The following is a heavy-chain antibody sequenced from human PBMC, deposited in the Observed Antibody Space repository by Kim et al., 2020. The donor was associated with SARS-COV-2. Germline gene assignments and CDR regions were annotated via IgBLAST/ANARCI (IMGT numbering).Heavy chain of an antibody. CDR2: IKQDGSEK. D-gene: IGHD6-13*01. CDR1: GFTFSSYW. Sequence: GGSLRLSCGASGFTFSSYWMSWVRQAPGKGLEWVANIKQDGSEKYYVDSVKGRFTISRDNAKNSLYLQMNSLRAEDTAVYYCATSRGRPYSSSWYGGFD. J-gene: IGHJ4*01. CDR3: ATSRGRPYSSSWYGGFD. V-gene: IGHV3-7*01.